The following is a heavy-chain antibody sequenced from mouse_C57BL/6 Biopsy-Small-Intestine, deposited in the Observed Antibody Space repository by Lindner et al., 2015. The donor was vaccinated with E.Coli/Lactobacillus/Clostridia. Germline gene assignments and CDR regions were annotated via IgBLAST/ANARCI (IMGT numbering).Heavy chain of an antibody. V-gene: IGHV1-66*01. Sequence: SVKVSCKTSGYSFVAYVIHWVRQAPGRRPEWMGRMNAGSDYTEYSQKFQGRLTLSKDTSASTAYMELSSLSSEDTAVYYCARGYSSSTDYWGQGTPVSVSS. CDR1: GYSFVAYV. CDR2: MNAGSDYT. CDR3: ARGYSSSTDY. D-gene: IGHD2-5*01. J-gene: IGHJ2*01.